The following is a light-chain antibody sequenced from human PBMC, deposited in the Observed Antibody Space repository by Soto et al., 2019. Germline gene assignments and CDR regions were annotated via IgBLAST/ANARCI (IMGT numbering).Light chain of an antibody. CDR2: EVT. Sequence: QSPVTQTPSASGSPGQSVTISCTGTSGDVGGYDYVSWYQQHPGKAPKLMIYEVTKRPLGVPDRFSGSKYGNTASLTVSGLQAEDEADYYCRSYAGSDNPSVFGTGTKVTVL. CDR1: SGDVGGYDY. CDR3: RSYAGSDNPSV. J-gene: IGLJ1*01. V-gene: IGLV2-8*01.